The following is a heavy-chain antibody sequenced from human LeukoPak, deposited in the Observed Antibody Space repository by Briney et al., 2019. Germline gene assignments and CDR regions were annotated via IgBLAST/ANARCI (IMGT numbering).Heavy chain of an antibody. CDR3: ARSSQWPDTLFDY. Sequence: SETLSLTCTVSGGSISSYYWSWLRQPPGKGLEWIGYIYYSGSTNYNPSLRSRVTISVDTSKNQFSLNLSSVTAADTAVYYCARSSQWPDTLFDYWGQGTLVTVSS. CDR2: IYYSGST. J-gene: IGHJ4*02. D-gene: IGHD6-19*01. V-gene: IGHV4-59*01. CDR1: GGSISSYY.